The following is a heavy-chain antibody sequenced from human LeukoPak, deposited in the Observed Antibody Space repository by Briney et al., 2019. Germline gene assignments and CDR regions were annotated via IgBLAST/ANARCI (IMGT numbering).Heavy chain of an antibody. D-gene: IGHD1-26*01. CDR1: GFTVSRNY. CDR2: ISSSSSYI. CDR3: ARDRRKYSGRSGDYFDY. V-gene: IGHV3-21*01. Sequence: PGGSLRLSCAASGFTVSRNYMSWVRQAPGKGLEWVSSISSSSSYIYYADSVKGRFTISRDNAKNSLYLQMNSLRAEDTAVYYCARDRRKYSGRSGDYFDYWGQGTLVTVSS. J-gene: IGHJ4*02.